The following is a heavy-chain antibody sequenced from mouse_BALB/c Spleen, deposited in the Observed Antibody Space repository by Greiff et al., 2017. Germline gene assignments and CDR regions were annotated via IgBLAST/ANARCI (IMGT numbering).Heavy chain of an antibody. D-gene: IGHD4-1*01. J-gene: IGHJ2*01. CDR1: GFSLTGYG. Sequence: VKLVESGPGPVAPSQSLSITCTVSGFSLTGYGVNWVRQPPGKGLEWLGMIWGDGSTDYNSALKSRLSISKDNSKSQVFLKMNSLQTDDTAMYYCARENWAHYFDYWGQGTTLTVSS. CDR3: ARENWAHYFDY. CDR2: IWGDGST. V-gene: IGHV2-6-7*01.